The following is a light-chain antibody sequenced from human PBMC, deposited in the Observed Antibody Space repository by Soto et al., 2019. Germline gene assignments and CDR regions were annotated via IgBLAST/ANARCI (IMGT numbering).Light chain of an antibody. CDR3: QYYGSSPWT. Sequence: EIVLTQSPGTLSLSPGERGTLSCRASQSVSSNYLAWYQQKPGQAPRLLIYSAFNRATGIPDRFSGSGSGTDFSLTISRLEPEDFAVYYCQYYGSSPWTFGQGTNVEIK. V-gene: IGKV3-20*01. CDR2: SAF. CDR1: QSVSSNY. J-gene: IGKJ1*01.